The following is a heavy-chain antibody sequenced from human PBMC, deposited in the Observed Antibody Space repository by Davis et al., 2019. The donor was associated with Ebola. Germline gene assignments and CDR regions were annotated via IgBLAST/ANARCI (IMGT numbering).Heavy chain of an antibody. CDR1: GYTFTSYY. V-gene: IGHV1-46*01. J-gene: IGHJ5*02. CDR2: INPSGGST. CDR3: ARDVGHVDTAMVTGWFDP. Sequence: ASVKVSCKASGYTFTSYYMHWVRQAPGQGLEWMGIINPSGGSTSYAQKFQGRVTMTRDTSTSTVHMELSSLRSEDTAVYYCARDVGHVDTAMVTGWFDPWGQGTLVTVSS. D-gene: IGHD5-18*01.